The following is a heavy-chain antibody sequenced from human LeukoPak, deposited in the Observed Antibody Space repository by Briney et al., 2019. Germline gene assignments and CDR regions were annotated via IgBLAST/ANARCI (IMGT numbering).Heavy chain of an antibody. Sequence: GGSLRLSCAASGFTFSSYAMHWVRQAPGKGLEWVAVISYDGSNKYYADSVKGRFTISRDNSKNTLYLQMNSVTAEDTAVYYCARDTGQWLGHWYFDLWGRGTLVTVSS. CDR1: GFTFSSYA. D-gene: IGHD6-19*01. CDR2: ISYDGSNK. CDR3: ARDTGQWLGHWYFDL. J-gene: IGHJ2*01. V-gene: IGHV3-30*04.